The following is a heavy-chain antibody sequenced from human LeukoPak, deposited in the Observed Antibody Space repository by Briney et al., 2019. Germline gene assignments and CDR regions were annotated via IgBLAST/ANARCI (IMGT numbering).Heavy chain of an antibody. J-gene: IGHJ5*02. CDR3: AKSTSLTGYWNWFDP. CDR1: GFTFSSYA. D-gene: IGHD3-9*01. CDR2: INNIGSSA. V-gene: IGHV3-23*01. Sequence: GGSLRLSCQASGFTFSSYAMTWVRQAPGKGLELVPYINNIGSSAYSADSVKGRFTTSRDNSNNTLYLQMSSLRAVDAARYYCAKSTSLTGYWNWFDPWGQGTLVTVSS.